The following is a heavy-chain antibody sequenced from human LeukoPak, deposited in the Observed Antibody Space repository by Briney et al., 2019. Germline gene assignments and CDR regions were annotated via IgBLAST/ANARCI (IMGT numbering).Heavy chain of an antibody. CDR1: GYTFTGYY. V-gene: IGHV1-18*04. J-gene: IGHJ4*02. CDR3: ATRIVGATTDYFGY. D-gene: IGHD1-26*01. Sequence: ASVKVSCKASGYTFTGYYMHWVRQAPGQGLEWMGWISAYNGNTNYAQKLQGRVTMTTDTSTSTAYMELRSLRSDDTAVYYCATRIVGATTDYFGYWGQGTLVTVSS. CDR2: ISAYNGNT.